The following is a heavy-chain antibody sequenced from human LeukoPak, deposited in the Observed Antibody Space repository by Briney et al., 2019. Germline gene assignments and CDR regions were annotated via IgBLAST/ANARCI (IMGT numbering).Heavy chain of an antibody. CDR3: ARDRYYYDTSGYYGSLDP. CDR2: NYTSPNT. Sequence: SQTLPLTCTVSGGSISIGSYYWTWIRQPAGKGLEWIRRNYTSPNTNYNPSLNRRITISVDTSKHQFSLKLSSVTAANPSMYYCARDRYYYDTSGYYGSLDPWGQGTLVTVSS. D-gene: IGHD3-22*01. V-gene: IGHV4-61*02. CDR1: GGSISIGSYY. J-gene: IGHJ5*02.